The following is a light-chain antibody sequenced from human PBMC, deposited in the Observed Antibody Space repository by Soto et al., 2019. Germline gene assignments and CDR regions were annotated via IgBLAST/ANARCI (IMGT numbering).Light chain of an antibody. Sequence: DIVLTQSPGTLSLSPGDRATLSCRASQTIGSNYVAWYQQRPGQAPRLLIYDASTRATGIPDRFSGSGSGAHFPLTFPTLEPDDFAAYFCHRYVSSPQTFGQGTRVE. J-gene: IGKJ2*01. CDR1: QTIGSNY. V-gene: IGKV3-20*01. CDR2: DAS. CDR3: HRYVSSPQT.